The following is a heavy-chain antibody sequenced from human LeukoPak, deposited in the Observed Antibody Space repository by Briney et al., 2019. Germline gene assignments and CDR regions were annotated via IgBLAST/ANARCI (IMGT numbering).Heavy chain of an antibody. V-gene: IGHV4-59*08. J-gene: IGHJ3*02. CDR1: AGSISTYY. CDR3: ARFYYYDSSGYYRNAFDI. D-gene: IGHD3-22*01. CDR2: IYYTGST. Sequence: SETLSLTCSVSAGSISTYYWTWVRQPPGKGLEWIGYIYYTGSTNYNPSLKSRVTISVDTSKNQFSLKLSSVTAADTAVYYCARFYYYDSSGYYRNAFDIWGQGTMVTVSS.